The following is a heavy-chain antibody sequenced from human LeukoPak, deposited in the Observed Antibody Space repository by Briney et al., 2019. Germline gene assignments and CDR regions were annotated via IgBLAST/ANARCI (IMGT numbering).Heavy chain of an antibody. CDR1: GFVFSNYW. Sequence: GGSLRLSCGASGFVFSNYWMSWVRQAPGKGLEWVASINQDGSLKKDVDSLEGRFTISRDNAKNSVFLQMNSLRAEDTGVYYCAKDMVRGVLTVSATLYFDYWGQGTLVTVSS. CDR2: INQDGSLK. CDR3: AKDMVRGVLTVSATLYFDY. D-gene: IGHD3-10*01. V-gene: IGHV3-7*01. J-gene: IGHJ4*02.